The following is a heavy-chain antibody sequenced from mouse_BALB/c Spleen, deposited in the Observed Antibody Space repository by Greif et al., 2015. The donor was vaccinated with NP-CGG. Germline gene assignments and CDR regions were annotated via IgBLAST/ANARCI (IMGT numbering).Heavy chain of an antibody. Sequence: VQLQQSGAELMKPGASVKISCKATGYTFSSYWIEWVKQRPGHGLEWIGEILPGSGSTNYNEKFKGKATFTADTSSNTAYMQLSSLTSEDSAVYYCARRVLTGLFDYWGQGTTLTVSS. D-gene: IGHD4-1*01. CDR3: ARRVLTGLFDY. CDR1: GYTFSSYW. CDR2: ILPGSGST. V-gene: IGHV1-9*01. J-gene: IGHJ2*01.